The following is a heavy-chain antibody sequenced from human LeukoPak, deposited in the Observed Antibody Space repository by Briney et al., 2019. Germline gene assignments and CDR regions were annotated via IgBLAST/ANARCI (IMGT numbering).Heavy chain of an antibody. J-gene: IGHJ4*02. CDR3: AREDNWNDVDY. Sequence: SETLSLTCTVSDGSISSGSYYWSWIRQPAGKGLEWIGRIYTSGSTNYNPSLKSRVTISVDTSKNKFSLKLSSVTAADTAVYYCAREDNWNDVDYWGQGTLVTVSS. D-gene: IGHD1-1*01. CDR1: DGSISSGSYY. CDR2: IYTSGST. V-gene: IGHV4-61*02.